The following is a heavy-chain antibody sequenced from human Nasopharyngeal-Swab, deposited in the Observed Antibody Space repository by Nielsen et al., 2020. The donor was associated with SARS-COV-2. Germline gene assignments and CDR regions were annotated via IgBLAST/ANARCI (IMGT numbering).Heavy chain of an antibody. Sequence: GSLRLSCTVSGGSISSSSYYWGWIRQPPGKGLEWIGSIYYSGSTYYNPSLKSRVTISVDTSKNQFSLKLSSVTAADTAVYYCARDWNFYSSSWYPNHAFDIWGQGTMVTVSS. CDR3: ARDWNFYSSSWYPNHAFDI. D-gene: IGHD6-13*01. J-gene: IGHJ3*02. CDR2: IYYSGST. CDR1: GGSISSSSYY. V-gene: IGHV4-39*07.